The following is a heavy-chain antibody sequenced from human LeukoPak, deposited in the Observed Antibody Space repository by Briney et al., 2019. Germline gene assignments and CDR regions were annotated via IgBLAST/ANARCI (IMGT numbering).Heavy chain of an antibody. CDR1: GFTFSSYS. V-gene: IGHV3-48*01. CDR2: ISSSSSTI. D-gene: IGHD3-10*01. CDR3: AKDVSGTYGSGSYEDY. Sequence: GGSLRLSCAASGFTFSSYSMNWVRQAPGKGLEWVSYISSSSSTIYYADSVKGRFTISRDNAKNSLYLQMNSLRAEDTAVYYCAKDVSGTYGSGSYEDYWGQGTLVTVSS. J-gene: IGHJ4*02.